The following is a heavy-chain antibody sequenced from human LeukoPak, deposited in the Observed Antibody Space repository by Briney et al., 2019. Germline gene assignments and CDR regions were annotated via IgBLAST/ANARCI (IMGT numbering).Heavy chain of an antibody. CDR2: IYHSGST. D-gene: IGHD5-12*01. V-gene: IGHV4-39*07. CDR1: NASIISRSYY. Sequence: SETPSLTCTVSNASIISRSYYWGWIRQPPGKGLDWVGSIYHSGSTHYNLSLKSRVTISVDTSKNQFSLKLTSVTVADTAVYYCARYHSGYDGYWGQGTLVTVSS. CDR3: ARYHSGYDGY. J-gene: IGHJ4*02.